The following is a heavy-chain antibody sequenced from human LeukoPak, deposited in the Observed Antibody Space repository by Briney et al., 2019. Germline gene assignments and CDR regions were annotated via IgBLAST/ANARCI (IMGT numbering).Heavy chain of an antibody. CDR3: VRGYSYGFYFDY. Sequence: ASVRVSCKASGYTFTSYDFNWVRQAPGQGLEWMGRINPNSGGPNYGQKFQGTVTMTRDTSISTAYLELSNLRSDDTAAYYCVRGYSYGFYFDYWGQGSLVTVSS. J-gene: IGHJ4*02. V-gene: IGHV1-2*06. CDR2: INPNSGGP. CDR1: GYTFTSYD. D-gene: IGHD5-18*01.